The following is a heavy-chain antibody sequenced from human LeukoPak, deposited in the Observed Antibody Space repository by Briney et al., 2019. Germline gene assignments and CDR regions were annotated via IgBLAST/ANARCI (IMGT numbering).Heavy chain of an antibody. Sequence: PSETLSLTCTVSGGSISSSSYYWGWIRHPPGKGLEWIGSIYYSGSTYYNPSLKSRVTISVDTSKNQFSLKLSSVTAADTAVYYCARHVSRRRLVRGNGWFDTWGQGTLVTVSS. CDR3: ARHVSRRRLVRGNGWFDT. D-gene: IGHD6-19*01. J-gene: IGHJ5*02. CDR1: GGSISSSSYY. V-gene: IGHV4-39*01. CDR2: IYYSGST.